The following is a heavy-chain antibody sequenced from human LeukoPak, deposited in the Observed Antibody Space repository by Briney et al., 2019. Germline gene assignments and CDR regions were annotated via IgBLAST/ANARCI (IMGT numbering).Heavy chain of an antibody. V-gene: IGHV3-23*01. CDR3: AKTVVTAGYGMDV. D-gene: IGHD2-21*02. Sequence: HPGGSLRLPCAASGFTFSSYAMSWVRQAPGKGLEWVSAISGSGGSTYYADSVKGRFTISRDNSKNTLYLQMNSLRAEDTAVYYCAKTVVTAGYGMDVWGQGTTVTVSS. J-gene: IGHJ6*02. CDR2: ISGSGGST. CDR1: GFTFSSYA.